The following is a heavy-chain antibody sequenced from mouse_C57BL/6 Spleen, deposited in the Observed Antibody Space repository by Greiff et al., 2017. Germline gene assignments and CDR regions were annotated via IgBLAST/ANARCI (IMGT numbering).Heavy chain of an antibody. CDR3: ASAEDVYWYFDD. Sequence: QVQLQQPGTELVKPGASVKLSCKASGYTFTSYWMYWVKPRPGQGLEWIGNINPSNGGTNYNEQFKSKATLTVDKSSSTAYMQLSSLTSEDSEFYYYASAEDVYWYFDDWGTGTTVTVSS. V-gene: IGHV1-53*01. CDR2: INPSNGGT. CDR1: GYTFTSYW. D-gene: IGHD6-1*01. J-gene: IGHJ1*03.